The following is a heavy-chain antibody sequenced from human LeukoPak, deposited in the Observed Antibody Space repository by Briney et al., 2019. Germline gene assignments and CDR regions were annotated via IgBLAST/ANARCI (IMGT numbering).Heavy chain of an antibody. J-gene: IGHJ4*02. CDR1: GFSFSSFG. Sequence: GGSLRLSCAASGFSFSSFGMHWVRQAPGKGLEWVAYIRHDGGNKDYADSVKGRFTISRGNSKNTLFLQMNSLRAEDTAVYYCAKKKEGRIAPPDYWGQGTLVTVSS. D-gene: IGHD6-6*01. CDR2: IRHDGGNK. CDR3: AKKKEGRIAPPDY. V-gene: IGHV3-30*02.